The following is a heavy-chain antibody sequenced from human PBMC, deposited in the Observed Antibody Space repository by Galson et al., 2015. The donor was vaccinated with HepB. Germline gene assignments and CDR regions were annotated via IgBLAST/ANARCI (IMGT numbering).Heavy chain of an antibody. V-gene: IGHV3-9*01. CDR2: ISWNSGSI. CDR1: GFTFDDYA. D-gene: IGHD1-26*01. J-gene: IGHJ3*02. CDR3: AKDLVGATPSDAFDI. Sequence: SLRLSCAASGFTFDDYAMHWVRQAPGKGLEWVSGISWNSGSIGYADSVKGRFTISRDNAKNSLYLQMNSLRAEDTALYYCAKDLVGATPSDAFDIWGQGTMVTVSS.